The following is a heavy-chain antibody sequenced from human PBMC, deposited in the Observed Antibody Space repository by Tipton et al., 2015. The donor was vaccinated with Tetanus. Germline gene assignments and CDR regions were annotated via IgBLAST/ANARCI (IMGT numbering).Heavy chain of an antibody. D-gene: IGHD3-9*01. CDR3: ARVHVGLTEPCDY. J-gene: IGHJ4*02. Sequence: SLRLSCAASGFAFSSYSMNWVRQAPGKGLEWVSSISPRATYRYYADSVKGRFTISRDDAKNSLFLQMNRLRVEDTAVYFCARVHVGLTEPCDYWGQGILVTVSS. CDR2: ISPRATYR. V-gene: IGHV3-21*01. CDR1: GFAFSSYS.